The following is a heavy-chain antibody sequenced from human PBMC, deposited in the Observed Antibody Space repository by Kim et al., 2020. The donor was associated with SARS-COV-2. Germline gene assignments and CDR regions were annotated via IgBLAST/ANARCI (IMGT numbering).Heavy chain of an antibody. V-gene: IGHV4-59*01. J-gene: IGHJ6*02. CDR1: GGSISSYY. Sequence: SETLSLTCTVSGGSISSYYWSWIRQPPGKGLEWIGYIYYSGSTNYNPSLKSRVTISVDMSKNQFSLKLSSVTAADTAVYYCARMQGSSRIMDVWGQGTTVTVSS. CDR2: IYYSGST. CDR3: ARMQGSSRIMDV. D-gene: IGHD6-13*01.